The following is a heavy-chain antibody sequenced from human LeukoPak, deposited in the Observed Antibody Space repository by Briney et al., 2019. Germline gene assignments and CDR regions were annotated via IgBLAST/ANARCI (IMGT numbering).Heavy chain of an antibody. CDR3: TKGLL. Sequence: GGSLRLSCAASGFSINKDDMNWVRQAPGKGLEWVSAVSRSGGWTYYADSVKGRFTISRDDSKNMLYLQMSRLRAEDTAVYYCTKGLLWGQGTLVTVSS. V-gene: IGHV3-23*01. J-gene: IGHJ4*02. CDR1: GFSINKDD. CDR2: VSRSGGWT.